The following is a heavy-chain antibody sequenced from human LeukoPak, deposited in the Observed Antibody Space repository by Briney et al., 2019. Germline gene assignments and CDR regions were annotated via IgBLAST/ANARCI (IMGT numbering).Heavy chain of an antibody. V-gene: IGHV3-23*01. CDR1: GITFSTYA. CDR2: ISSSGSST. CDR3: ANGWSPDY. J-gene: IGHJ4*02. D-gene: IGHD2-15*01. Sequence: GGSLRLSCVASGITFSTYAMSWVRQAPGKGLEWVSVISSSGSSTYYADSVKGRFTISRDNLKNTLYLQMNSLRAEDTAVYHCANGWSPDYWGRGTLVTVSS.